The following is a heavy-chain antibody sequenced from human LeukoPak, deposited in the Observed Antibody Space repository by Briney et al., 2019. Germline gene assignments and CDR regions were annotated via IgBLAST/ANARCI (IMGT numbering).Heavy chain of an antibody. CDR2: INPNSGVT. V-gene: IGHV1-2*06. CDR3: ARDSSNWSSFGS. CDR1: GYTFTAYP. Sequence: ASVKVSCKASGYTFTAYPIHWVRQALGQGLEWMGRINPNSGVTHYAQKFHGRVTMTKDTSTDTAYMELSSLRSDDTAIYWCARDSSNWSSFGSWGQGTPVTVSS. D-gene: IGHD6-13*01. J-gene: IGHJ4*02.